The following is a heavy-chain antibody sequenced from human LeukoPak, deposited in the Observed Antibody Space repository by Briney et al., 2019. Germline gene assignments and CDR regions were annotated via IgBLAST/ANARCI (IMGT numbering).Heavy chain of an antibody. Sequence: GGSLRLSCAASGFTFSTYWMTWVPRAPGMGLERVANIKQDGREKYYVDSVKGRFTISRDNVKNALFLQMNSLRAEETAVYYCARDCGTTISSYGMDVWGQGTTVTVSS. CDR2: IKQDGREK. CDR1: GFTFSTYW. CDR3: ARDCGTTISSYGMDV. D-gene: IGHD1-1*01. J-gene: IGHJ6*02. V-gene: IGHV3-7*01.